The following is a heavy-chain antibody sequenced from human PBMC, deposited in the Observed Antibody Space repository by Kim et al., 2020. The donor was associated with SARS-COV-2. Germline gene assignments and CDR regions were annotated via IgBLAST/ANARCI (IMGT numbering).Heavy chain of an antibody. CDR2: IGADGSRS. CDR1: GFTFRKYG. CDR3: ARDDDGDPNAFDV. Sequence: GGSLRLSCAASGFTFRKYGMLWVRQAPGKGLEWVALIGADGSRSFYTDSVKGRFTISRDNSQNTLYLQMDSLTVDDTALYSCARDDDGDPNAFDVWGQGTMVTVSS. V-gene: IGHV3-33*08. D-gene: IGHD4-17*01. J-gene: IGHJ3*01.